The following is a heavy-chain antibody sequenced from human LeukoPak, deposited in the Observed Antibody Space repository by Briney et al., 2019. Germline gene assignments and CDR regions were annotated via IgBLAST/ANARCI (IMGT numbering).Heavy chain of an antibody. CDR1: GFTFSSYA. CDR3: AKDRLTGTPYYFDY. J-gene: IGHJ4*02. CDR2: ISGSGGST. Sequence: PGGSLRLSYAASGFTFSSYAMSWVRQAPGKGLEWFSGISGSGGSTYYADSVKGRFTISRDNSKNTLYLQMDSLRAEDTAVYYCAKDRLTGTPYYFDYWGQETLVAVSS. D-gene: IGHD1-20*01. V-gene: IGHV3-23*01.